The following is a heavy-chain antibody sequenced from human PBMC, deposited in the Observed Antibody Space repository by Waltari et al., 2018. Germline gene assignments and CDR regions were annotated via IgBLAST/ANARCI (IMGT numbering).Heavy chain of an antibody. CDR2: INHSGST. CDR3: ARFYVWGSYRGVGEPY. Sequence: QVQLQQWGAGLLKPSETLSLTCAVYGGSFSGYYWSWIRQPPGKGLEWIGEINHSGSTNYNPSLKSRVTISVDTSKNQFSLKLSSVTAADTAVYYCARFYVWGSYRGVGEPYWGQGTLVTVSS. D-gene: IGHD3-16*02. CDR1: GGSFSGYY. J-gene: IGHJ4*02. V-gene: IGHV4-34*01.